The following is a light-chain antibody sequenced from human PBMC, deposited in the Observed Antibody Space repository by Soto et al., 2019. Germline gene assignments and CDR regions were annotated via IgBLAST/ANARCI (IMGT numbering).Light chain of an antibody. CDR1: QSVRSSH. Sequence: EIVLTQSPGILSLSPGERATLACRTSQSVRSSHVAWYQQKSGQAPRLLSDWASSRATGSPDMFSGSGSGTDFTLTISRLEPEDFAVYQCQQYSTAPLTFGGGTNVDIK. V-gene: IGKV3-20*01. CDR3: QQYSTAPLT. CDR2: WAS. J-gene: IGKJ4*01.